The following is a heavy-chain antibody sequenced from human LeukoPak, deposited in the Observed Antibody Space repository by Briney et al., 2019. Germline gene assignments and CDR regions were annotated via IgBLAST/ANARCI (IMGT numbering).Heavy chain of an antibody. D-gene: IGHD5-18*01. CDR2: ISAYNGNT. J-gene: IGHJ4*02. CDR1: GYTFNSHG. Sequence: ASVKVSCKGSGYTFNSHGFSWVRQAPGQGLEWMGWISAYNGNTKYARKFQGRVTMTTDTSTSTAYMELRSLRSGDTAVYYCANYNYGTLGFDYWGQGTLVTVSS. CDR3: ANYNYGTLGFDY. V-gene: IGHV1-18*01.